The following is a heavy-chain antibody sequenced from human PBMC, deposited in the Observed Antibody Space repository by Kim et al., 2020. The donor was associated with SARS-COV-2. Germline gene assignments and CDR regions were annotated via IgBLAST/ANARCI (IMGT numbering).Heavy chain of an antibody. Sequence: GGSLRLSCAASGFTFSSYGMTWVRQVPGKGLEWVSTISRGGGSRYYVDSVKGRCTISRDDSNNILYLQMNSLRADDTALYYCAKDVAYYGSAFDSWSQGTLVTVSS. CDR2: ISRGGGSR. D-gene: IGHD3-10*01. J-gene: IGHJ4*02. V-gene: IGHV3-23*01. CDR3: AKDVAYYGSAFDS. CDR1: GFTFSSYG.